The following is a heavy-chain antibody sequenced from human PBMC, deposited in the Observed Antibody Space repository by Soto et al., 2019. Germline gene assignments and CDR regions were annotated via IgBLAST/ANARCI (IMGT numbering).Heavy chain of an antibody. Sequence: PGGSLRLSCAASGFIVSRNYMNWVRQAPGRGLEWVAYITSSSDTIYYSDSVKGRFTISRDNGKNSLFLQMNSLRDEDTVVYYCARVVVVIPPGYYYAMDVWGQGTTVTVSS. J-gene: IGHJ6*02. CDR3: ARVVVVIPPGYYYAMDV. CDR2: ITSSSDTI. CDR1: GFIVSRNY. V-gene: IGHV3-48*02. D-gene: IGHD3-22*01.